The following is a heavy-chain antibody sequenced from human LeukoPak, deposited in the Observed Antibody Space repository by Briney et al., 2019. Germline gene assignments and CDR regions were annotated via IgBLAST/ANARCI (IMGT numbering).Heavy chain of an antibody. J-gene: IGHJ4*02. CDR2: ISSSGSPV. D-gene: IGHD6-6*01. Sequence: GGSLRLSCAASGFTFSSYSMNWVRQAPGKGLEWVSYISSSGSPVYYADSVKGRFTISRDNAKNSLFLQMNSLKPEDTAVYYCAREYSSSSGRSFDYWGQGTLVTVSS. CDR3: AREYSSSSGRSFDY. V-gene: IGHV3-48*01. CDR1: GFTFSSYS.